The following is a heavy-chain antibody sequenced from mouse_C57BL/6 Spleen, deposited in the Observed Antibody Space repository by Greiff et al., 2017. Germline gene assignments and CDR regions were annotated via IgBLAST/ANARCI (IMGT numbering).Heavy chain of an antibody. CDR2: INPSNGGT. D-gene: IGHD6-1*01. CDR3: ARKSRPLGYFDV. V-gene: IGHV1-53*01. J-gene: IGHJ1*03. CDR1: GYTFTSYW. Sequence: QVQLQQPGTELVKPGASVKLSCKASGYTFTSYWMHWVKQRPGQGLEWIGNINPSNGGTNYNEKFKSKATLTVDKSSSTAYMQLSSLTSDDSAVFYCARKSRPLGYFDVWGTGTTVTVSS.